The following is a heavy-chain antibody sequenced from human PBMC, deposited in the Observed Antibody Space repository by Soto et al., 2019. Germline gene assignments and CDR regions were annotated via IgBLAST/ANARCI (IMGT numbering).Heavy chain of an antibody. CDR3: ARDLYDSSGYYRIYYYYGMDV. D-gene: IGHD3-22*01. CDR2: INPSGGST. Sequence: ASVKVSCKASGYTFTSYYMHWVRQAPGQGLEWMGIINPSGGSTSYAQKFQGRVTMTRGTSTSTVYMELSSLRSEDTAVYYCARDLYDSSGYYRIYYYYGMDVWGQGTTVTVSS. J-gene: IGHJ6*02. V-gene: IGHV1-46*01. CDR1: GYTFTSYY.